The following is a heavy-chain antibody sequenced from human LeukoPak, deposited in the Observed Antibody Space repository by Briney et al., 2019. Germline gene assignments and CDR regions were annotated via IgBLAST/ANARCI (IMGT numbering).Heavy chain of an antibody. V-gene: IGHV3-74*01. Sequence: GGSLRLSCAASGFSFSTQRMHWVRQAPGKGLVWVSYINIDERITGYADSVKGRFTISRDNAKNTLYLQMNSLRAEDTAIYYCAKDVGKWESLHFFDYWGQGTLVTVSS. CDR1: GFSFSTQR. CDR2: INIDERIT. CDR3: AKDVGKWESLHFFDY. J-gene: IGHJ4*02. D-gene: IGHD1-26*01.